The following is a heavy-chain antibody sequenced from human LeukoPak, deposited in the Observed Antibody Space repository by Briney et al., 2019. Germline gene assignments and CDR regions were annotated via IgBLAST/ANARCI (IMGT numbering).Heavy chain of an antibody. V-gene: IGHV4-61*01. CDR2: VYYSGST. CDR3: ARVNNWNFYFGY. CDR1: GGSVSSGSYY. J-gene: IGHJ4*02. D-gene: IGHD1-7*01. Sequence: PSETLSLICTVSGGSVSSGSYYWSWIRQPPGKGLEWIGYVYYSGSTNYNPSLKSRVTISVDTSKNQFSLKLSSVTAADTAVYYCARVNNWNFYFGYWGQGTLVTVSS.